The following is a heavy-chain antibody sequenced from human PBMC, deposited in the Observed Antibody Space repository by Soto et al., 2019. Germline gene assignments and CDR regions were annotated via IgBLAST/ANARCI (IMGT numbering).Heavy chain of an antibody. CDR3: SRRPDSIVVVAATPLYDC. V-gene: IGHV3-49*03. Sequence: GESLKISCTSSGFTFGDYGMSWFRQAPGKGLEWVGFIRSKAYGGTTEYAASVKGRFTISRDDSKSIAYLQMNSLKIEDTAVYHCSRRPDSIVVVAATPLYDCWGPGTLVTVSS. J-gene: IGHJ4*02. D-gene: IGHD2-15*01. CDR1: GFTFGDYG. CDR2: IRSKAYGGTT.